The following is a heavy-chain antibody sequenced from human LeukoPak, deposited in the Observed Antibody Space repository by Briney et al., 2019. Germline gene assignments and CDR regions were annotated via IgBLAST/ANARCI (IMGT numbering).Heavy chain of an antibody. V-gene: IGHV3-23*01. CDR3: AKETTGSGSYNYDY. CDR2: ISGSGGST. Sequence: GRSLRLSCAASGFTFDDYAMHWVRQAPGKGLEWVSAISGSGGSTYYADSVKGRFTISRDNSKNTLYLQMNSLRAEDAAAYYCAKETTGSGSYNYDYWGQGTLVTVSS. D-gene: IGHD3-10*01. CDR1: GFTFDDYA. J-gene: IGHJ4*02.